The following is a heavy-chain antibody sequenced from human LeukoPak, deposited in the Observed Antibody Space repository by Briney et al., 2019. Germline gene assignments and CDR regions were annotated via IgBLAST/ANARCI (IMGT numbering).Heavy chain of an antibody. Sequence: ASMKVSCKASGYTFTAYYLHWLRQAPGQGLQWMGWINPNSGDTNYAQRFQGRVTMTRDTPISTAYMKLNSLRSDDTAIYYCARGGDGDRRDFDYWGQGTLVTVSS. CDR2: INPNSGDT. V-gene: IGHV1-2*02. CDR3: ARGGDGDRRDFDY. J-gene: IGHJ4*02. CDR1: GYTFTAYY. D-gene: IGHD5-24*01.